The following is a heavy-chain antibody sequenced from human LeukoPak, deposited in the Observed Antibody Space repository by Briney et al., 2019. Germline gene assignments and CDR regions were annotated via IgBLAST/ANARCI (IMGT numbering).Heavy chain of an antibody. D-gene: IGHD6-13*01. CDR3: AREGVAGTGLDY. Sequence: ASVKVSCKASGYAFTGYYLHWVRQAPGQGLEWMVWINPSGGTSYAQKLLGRITLTRDTSTLYMELSSLRSEDTAVYYCAREGVAGTGLDYWGQGTLVTVSS. V-gene: IGHV1-46*01. CDR2: INPSGGT. J-gene: IGHJ4*02. CDR1: GYAFTGYY.